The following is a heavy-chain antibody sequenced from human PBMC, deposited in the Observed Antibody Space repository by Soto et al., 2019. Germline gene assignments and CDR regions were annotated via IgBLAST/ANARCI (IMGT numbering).Heavy chain of an antibody. D-gene: IGHD2-15*01. J-gene: IGHJ6*03. CDR3: AKEGVVVVAATEDYYYYMDV. CDR1: GFTFSSYA. V-gene: IGHV3-23*01. Sequence: GGSLRLSCAASGFTFSSYAMSWVRQAPGKGLEWVSAISGSGGSTYYADSVKGRFTISRDNSKNTLYLQMNSLRAEDTAVYYCAKEGVVVVAATEDYYYYMDVWGKGTTVTVSS. CDR2: ISGSGGST.